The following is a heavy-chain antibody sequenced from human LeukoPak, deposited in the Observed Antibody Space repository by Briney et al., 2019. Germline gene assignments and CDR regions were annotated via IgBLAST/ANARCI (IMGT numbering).Heavy chain of an antibody. J-gene: IGHJ1*01. V-gene: IGHV3-74*01. D-gene: IGHD3-10*01. CDR2: INSDGSST. Sequence: GGSLRLSCAASGFTFSSYWMHWVRQAPGKGLVWVSRINSDGSSTSYADSVKGRFTISRDNAKNTLYLQMNSLRAEDTAVYYCARELFTTYYYGSGSYPDWGQGTLVTVSS. CDR1: GFTFSSYW. CDR3: ARELFTTYYYGSGSYPD.